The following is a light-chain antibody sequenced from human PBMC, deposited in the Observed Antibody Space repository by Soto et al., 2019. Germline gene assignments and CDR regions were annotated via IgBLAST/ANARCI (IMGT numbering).Light chain of an antibody. CDR2: EVT. Sequence: SALTQPASVSGAPGQSITISCSGTSSDVGYYNYVSWYQQHAGKAPKLMIYEVTNRPSGVSDRFSGSKSGNTASLTISGLQAEDEADYYCSSKRDSSTLFVFGTGTKVTVL. CDR3: SSKRDSSTLFV. V-gene: IGLV2-14*01. CDR1: SSDVGYYNY. J-gene: IGLJ1*01.